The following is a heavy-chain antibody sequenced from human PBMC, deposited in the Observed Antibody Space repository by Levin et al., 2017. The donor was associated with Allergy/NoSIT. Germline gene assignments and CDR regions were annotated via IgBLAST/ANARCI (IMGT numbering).Heavy chain of an antibody. Sequence: GESLKISCAASGFTFSSYGMHWVRQAPGKGLEWVAVISYDGSNKYYADSVKGRFTISRDNSKNTLYLQMNSLRAEDTAVYYCANHESSGWYVLDYWGQGTLVTVSS. CDR1: GFTFSSYG. J-gene: IGHJ4*02. CDR2: ISYDGSNK. D-gene: IGHD6-19*01. CDR3: ANHESSGWYVLDY. V-gene: IGHV3-30*18.